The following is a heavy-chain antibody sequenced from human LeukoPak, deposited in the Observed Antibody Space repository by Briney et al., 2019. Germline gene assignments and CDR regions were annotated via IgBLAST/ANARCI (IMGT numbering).Heavy chain of an antibody. V-gene: IGHV1-2*02. CDR2: MNPKSGGT. CDR3: ARVYCNSTHCYDYFDY. D-gene: IGHD2-2*01. CDR1: GYTFTNYY. Sequence: ASVKVSCKPSGYTFTNYYMHWVRQAPGQGLEWMGWMNPKSGGTNYAQKFQGRVTMTRDTSISTAYMELSRLRSDDTAFYYCARVYCNSTHCYDYFDYWGRGTLVTVSS. J-gene: IGHJ4*02.